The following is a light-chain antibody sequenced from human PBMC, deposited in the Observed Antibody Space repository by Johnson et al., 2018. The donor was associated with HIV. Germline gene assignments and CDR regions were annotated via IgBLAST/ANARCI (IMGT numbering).Light chain of an antibody. Sequence: QSVLTQPPSVSAAPGQKVTISCSGSSSNIGNNYVSWYQQFPGAAPKLLIYENDKRPSGIPDRFSGSKSGTYATLGIPGLPTGDEADYYCGTWDSRLSAYVFGTGTKVTVL. CDR1: SSNIGNNY. V-gene: IGLV1-51*02. CDR2: END. CDR3: GTWDSRLSAYV. J-gene: IGLJ1*01.